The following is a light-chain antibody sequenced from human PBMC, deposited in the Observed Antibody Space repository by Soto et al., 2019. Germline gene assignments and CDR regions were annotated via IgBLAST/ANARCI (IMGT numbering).Light chain of an antibody. CDR1: SNDIGGYDV. V-gene: IGLV2-23*02. Sequence: QSALTQPASVSGSPGQSITISCSGTSNDIGGYDVVSWYQQLPGKAPKLLIHEVTRRTSEISSRFSGSKSGNTASLTISGLQPEDEADYYCCSYAGNKLIFGGGTKLTVL. CDR2: EVT. J-gene: IGLJ2*01. CDR3: CSYAGNKLI.